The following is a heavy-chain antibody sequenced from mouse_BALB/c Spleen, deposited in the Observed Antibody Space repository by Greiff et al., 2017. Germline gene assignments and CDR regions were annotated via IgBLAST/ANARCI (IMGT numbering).Heavy chain of an antibody. J-gene: IGHJ4*01. V-gene: IGHV2-9-2*01. CDR2: IWTGGGT. Sequence: VKLVESGPGLVAPSQSLSITCTVSGFSLTSYDISWIRQPPGKGLEWLGVIWTGGGTNYNSAFMSRLSISKDNSKSQVFLKMNSLQTDDTAIYYCVREGLRYGDYWGQGTSVTVSS. CDR3: VREGLRYGDY. CDR1: GFSLTSYD. D-gene: IGHD1-1*01.